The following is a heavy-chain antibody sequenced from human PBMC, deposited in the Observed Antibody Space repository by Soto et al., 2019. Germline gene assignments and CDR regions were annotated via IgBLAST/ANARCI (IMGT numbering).Heavy chain of an antibody. CDR1: GFTFSTYA. Sequence: GGSLRLSCAASGFTFSTYAMSWVRQAPGKGLEWVSTISGGGDDTYYADSVKGRFTISRDNSKNTLYLQMNSLRAEDTAVYYCAGSGGDCYFGRCPHDYWGQGTLVTVSS. D-gene: IGHD2-21*01. CDR3: AGSGGDCYFGRCPHDY. V-gene: IGHV3-23*01. CDR2: ISGGGDDT. J-gene: IGHJ4*02.